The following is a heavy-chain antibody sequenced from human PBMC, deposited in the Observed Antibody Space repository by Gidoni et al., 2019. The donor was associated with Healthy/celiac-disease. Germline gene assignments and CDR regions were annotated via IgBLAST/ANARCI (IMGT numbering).Heavy chain of an antibody. Sequence: QVQLQQWGAGLLKPSETLSLTCAVYGGSFCGYYWTWIRQPPGKGLAWIGEIHHSGSTNYNPSLKSRVTISVDTSKTQFSLKLSSVTAADTAVYYCARGQFYYGSGSYYPLYYFDYWGQRTLVTVSS. CDR1: GGSFCGYY. J-gene: IGHJ4*02. V-gene: IGHV4-34*01. CDR2: IHHSGST. CDR3: ARGQFYYGSGSYYPLYYFDY. D-gene: IGHD3-10*01.